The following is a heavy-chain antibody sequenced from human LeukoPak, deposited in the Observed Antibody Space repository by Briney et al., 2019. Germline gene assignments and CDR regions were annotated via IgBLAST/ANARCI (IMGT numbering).Heavy chain of an antibody. Sequence: GGSLRLSCSASGFTFSSYAMSRVRQAPGKGLEWVSSVNDGGDNTYYADYLRGRFTVSRDNSRNTLWLQMNSLRAEDTAIYYCAKARGTTGWLPYFDCWGQGALVTVSS. D-gene: IGHD6-19*01. J-gene: IGHJ4*02. V-gene: IGHV3-23*01. CDR3: AKARGTTGWLPYFDC. CDR1: GFTFSSYA. CDR2: VNDGGDNT.